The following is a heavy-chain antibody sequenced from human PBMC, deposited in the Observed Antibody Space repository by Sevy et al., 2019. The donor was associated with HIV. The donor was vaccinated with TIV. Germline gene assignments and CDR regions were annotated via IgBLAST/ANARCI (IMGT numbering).Heavy chain of an antibody. CDR2: ISHDERYK. D-gene: IGHD2-21*02. CDR1: GFSFSDYD. Sequence: YLRLSCAASGFSFSDYDMHWVRQAPGKGLDGVAVISHDERYKNYAESVKVRFTISRDNFKNTLFLQIDSLRPEDTAVYFCARLVSCGGDCYYLDSWGQGALVSVSS. V-gene: IGHV3-30*01. J-gene: IGHJ4*02. CDR3: ARLVSCGGDCYYLDS.